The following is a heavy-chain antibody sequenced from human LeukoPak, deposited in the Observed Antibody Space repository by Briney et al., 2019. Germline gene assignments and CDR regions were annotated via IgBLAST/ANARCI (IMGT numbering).Heavy chain of an antibody. Sequence: GGSLRLSCAASGFTVSSNYMSWVRQAPGKGLEWVSVIYSGGSTYYADSVKGRFTISRDNSKNTLYLQMNSLRAEDTAVYYCANSGYAILDAFDIWGQGTMVTVSS. CDR1: GFTVSSNY. CDR2: IYSGGST. D-gene: IGHD5-12*01. V-gene: IGHV3-53*05. CDR3: ANSGYAILDAFDI. J-gene: IGHJ3*02.